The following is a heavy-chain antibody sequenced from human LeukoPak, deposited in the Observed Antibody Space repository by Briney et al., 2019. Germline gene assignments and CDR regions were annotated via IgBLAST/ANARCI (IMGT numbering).Heavy chain of an antibody. CDR3: ARVSEYCSGGSCYNLPEY. Sequence: PSGTLSLTCTVSGGSISSYYWSWIRQPPGKGLEWIGDIYYSGSTNYNPSLKSRVTISVDTSKNQFSLKLSCVTAADTAVYYCARVSEYCSGGSCYNLPEYWGQGTLVTVSS. CDR1: GGSISSYY. CDR2: IYYSGST. V-gene: IGHV4-59*01. D-gene: IGHD2-15*01. J-gene: IGHJ4*02.